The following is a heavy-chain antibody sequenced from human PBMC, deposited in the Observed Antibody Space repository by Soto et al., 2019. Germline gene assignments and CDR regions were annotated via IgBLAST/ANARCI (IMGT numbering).Heavy chain of an antibody. CDR3: VRQSTLMAFEHYGLDV. J-gene: IGHJ6*02. Sequence: QVQLVQSGAEVKKPGASVKVSCKASGYTFTSYGISWVRQAPGHGLEWMGWISAYNGNTKDAQKFQGRVTMSTDTSTSTGYMELRSLRSDDTAVYYCVRQSTLMAFEHYGLDVWGQGTTVTVSS. CDR2: ISAYNGNT. CDR1: GYTFTSYG. D-gene: IGHD1-1*01. V-gene: IGHV1-18*04.